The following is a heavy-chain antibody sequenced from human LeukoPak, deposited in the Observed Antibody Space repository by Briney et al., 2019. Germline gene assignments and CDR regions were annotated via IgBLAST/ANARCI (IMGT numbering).Heavy chain of an antibody. CDR3: ARTPMRGSGYYYGSFDY. CDR2: IIPIFGTA. V-gene: IGHV1-69*13. Sequence: GASVKVSCKASGGTFSSYAISWVRQAPGQGLEWMGGIIPIFGTANYAQKFQGRVTITADESTSTAYMELSSLRSEDTAVYYCARTPMRGSGYYYGSFDYWGQGTLVTVSS. CDR1: GGTFSSYA. J-gene: IGHJ4*02. D-gene: IGHD3-22*01.